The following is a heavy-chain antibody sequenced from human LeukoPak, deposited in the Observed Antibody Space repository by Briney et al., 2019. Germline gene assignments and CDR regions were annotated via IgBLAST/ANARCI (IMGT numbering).Heavy chain of an antibody. Sequence: GGSLRLSCAASGFTFSSYAMHWVRQAPGKGLEYVTAISSNGGSTYYANSVKGRFTISRDNSKNTLYLQMNSLRAEDTAVYYCAKDQYNWNSGNFDHWGQGTLVTVSS. J-gene: IGHJ4*02. CDR3: AKDQYNWNSGNFDH. D-gene: IGHD1-1*01. CDR1: GFTFSSYA. CDR2: ISSNGGST. V-gene: IGHV3-64*01.